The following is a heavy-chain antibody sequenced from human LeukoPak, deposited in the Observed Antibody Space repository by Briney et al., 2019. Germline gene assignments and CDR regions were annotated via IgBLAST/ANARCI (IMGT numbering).Heavy chain of an antibody. CDR2: ISSNSNYI. Sequence: GGSLRLSCAAPGFTFSSYSMNWVRQAPGKGLEWVSSISSNSNYIYYADSVKGRFTISRDNSKNTLYLQMNSLRAEDTAVYYCARDILTGYKRLGAFDIWGQGTMVTVSS. J-gene: IGHJ3*02. CDR3: ARDILTGYKRLGAFDI. CDR1: GFTFSSYS. V-gene: IGHV3-21*01. D-gene: IGHD3-9*01.